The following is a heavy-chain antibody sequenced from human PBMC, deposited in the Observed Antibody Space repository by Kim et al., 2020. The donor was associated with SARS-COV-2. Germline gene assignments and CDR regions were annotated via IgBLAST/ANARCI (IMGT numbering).Heavy chain of an antibody. CDR1: GGTFSSYA. J-gene: IGHJ4*02. D-gene: IGHD3-10*01. CDR2: IIPIFGTA. CDR3: ARDRGAWRFGELLEYYFDY. V-gene: IGHV1-69*13. Sequence: SVKVSCKASGGTFSSYAISWVRQAPGQGLEWMGGIIPIFGTANYAQKFQGRVTITADESTSTAYMELSSLRSEDTAVYYCARDRGAWRFGELLEYYFDYWSQGTLVTVSS.